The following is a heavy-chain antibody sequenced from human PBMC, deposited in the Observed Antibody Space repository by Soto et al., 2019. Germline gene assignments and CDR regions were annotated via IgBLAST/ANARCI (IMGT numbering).Heavy chain of an antibody. CDR3: ARNMDYYYGPGSGNGHGF. D-gene: IGHD3-10*01. J-gene: IGHJ6*02. V-gene: IGHV1-2*02. CDR1: GYTFTSYY. Sequence: QVQLVQSGAEVKEPGDSVRVSCEASGYTFTSYYIHWVRQAPGQGLEWMGWINPKFGDTTYAQDFQGRVSMTRDMSISKVYMELSRLTSADTAIYYCARNMDYYYGPGSGNGHGFWGQGSTVTVFS. CDR2: INPKFGDT.